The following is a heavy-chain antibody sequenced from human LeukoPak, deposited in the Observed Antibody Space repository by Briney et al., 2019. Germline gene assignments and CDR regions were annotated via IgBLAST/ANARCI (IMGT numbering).Heavy chain of an antibody. CDR1: GGSFSGYY. J-gene: IGHJ4*02. Sequence: SETLSLTCAVYGGSFSGYYWSWIRQPPGKGLEWIGEINHSGSTNYNPSLKSRVTISVDTSKNQFSLKLSSVTAADTAVYYCAVAHVVRRFDYWGQGTLVTVSS. V-gene: IGHV4-34*01. D-gene: IGHD2-15*01. CDR2: INHSGST. CDR3: AVAHVVRRFDY.